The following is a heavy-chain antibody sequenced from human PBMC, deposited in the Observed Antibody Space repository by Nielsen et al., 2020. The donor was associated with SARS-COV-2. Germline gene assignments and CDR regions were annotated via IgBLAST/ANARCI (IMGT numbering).Heavy chain of an antibody. Sequence: SETLSLTCTVSGGSISSGGYYWSWIRQHPGKGLEWIGYIYYSGSTYYNPSLKSRVTISVGTSKNQFSLKLSSVTAADTAVYYCARGGYSYGYVFDYWGQGTLVTVSS. CDR1: GGSISSGGYY. J-gene: IGHJ4*02. V-gene: IGHV4-31*03. CDR3: ARGGYSYGYVFDY. D-gene: IGHD5-18*01. CDR2: IYYSGST.